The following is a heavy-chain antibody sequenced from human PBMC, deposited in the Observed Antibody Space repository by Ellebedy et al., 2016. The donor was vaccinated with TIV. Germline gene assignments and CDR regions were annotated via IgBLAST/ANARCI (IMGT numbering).Heavy chain of an antibody. J-gene: IGHJ6*02. D-gene: IGHD6-19*01. V-gene: IGHV1-69*13. Sequence: ASVKVSCXASGGTFISYAISWVRQAPRQGLEWMGGIIPIFGTANHAQKFQGRVTITADESTSTAYMELSSLRSDDTAVYYCARGLIGSGYGMDVWGQGTTVTVSS. CDR3: ARGLIGSGYGMDV. CDR1: GGTFISYA. CDR2: IIPIFGTA.